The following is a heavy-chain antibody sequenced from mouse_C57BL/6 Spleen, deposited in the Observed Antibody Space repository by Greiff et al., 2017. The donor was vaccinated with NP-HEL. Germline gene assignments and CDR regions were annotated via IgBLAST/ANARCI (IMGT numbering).Heavy chain of an antibody. CDR2: IDPETGGT. Sequence: QVQLKQSGAELVRPGASVTLSCKASGYTFTDYEMHWVKQTPVHGLEWIGAIDPETGGTAYNQKFKGKAILTADNSSSTAYLELRSLTSEDSAVDYCTRRRTANWDYFDYGGQGTTLTVSS. V-gene: IGHV1-15*01. CDR1: GYTFTDYE. D-gene: IGHD4-1*01. CDR3: TRRRTANWDYFDY. J-gene: IGHJ2*01.